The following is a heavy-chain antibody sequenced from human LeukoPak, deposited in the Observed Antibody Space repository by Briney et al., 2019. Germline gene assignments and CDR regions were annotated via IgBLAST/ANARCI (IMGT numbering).Heavy chain of an antibody. J-gene: IGHJ4*02. Sequence: PSETLSLTCAVSGGSITSSSYYWGWIRQPPGKGLEWIGSIFYSGSSHYNPSLKSRLTTSVDTSKNQFSLRLSSVTAADTAVYYCARGGFTSPFDYWGQGTLVTVSS. D-gene: IGHD3-3*01. CDR2: IFYSGSS. V-gene: IGHV4-39*01. CDR3: ARGGFTSPFDY. CDR1: GGSITSSSYY.